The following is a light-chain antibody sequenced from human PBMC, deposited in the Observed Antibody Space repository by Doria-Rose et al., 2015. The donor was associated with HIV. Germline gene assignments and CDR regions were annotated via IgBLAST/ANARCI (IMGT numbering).Light chain of an antibody. V-gene: IGKV1-12*01. CDR2: DTS. Sequence: DIRLTQSPSSVSASVGDRVTITCRASQNVNSLLVWYQQKPGKAPKVLIYDTSTLHSGVPSRFSGGGSRTDFTPTISSLQPEDFATYYCQQADTFPFTFGPGTKVDI. J-gene: IGKJ3*01. CDR3: QQADTFPFT. CDR1: QNVNSL.